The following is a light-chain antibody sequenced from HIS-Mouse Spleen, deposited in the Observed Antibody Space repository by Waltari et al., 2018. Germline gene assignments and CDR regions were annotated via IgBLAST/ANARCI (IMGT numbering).Light chain of an antibody. J-gene: IGLJ3*02. V-gene: IGLV2-14*03. CDR1: TRDGGGYNY. CDR2: DVS. Sequence: QSALTQPASVSGSPGQSIPISCIGTTRDGGGYNYVSWYQQHPGKAPKLRIYDVSNRPSGVSNRFSGSKSGNTASLTISGLQAEDEADYYCSSYTSSSTRVFGGGTKLTVL. CDR3: SSYTSSSTRV.